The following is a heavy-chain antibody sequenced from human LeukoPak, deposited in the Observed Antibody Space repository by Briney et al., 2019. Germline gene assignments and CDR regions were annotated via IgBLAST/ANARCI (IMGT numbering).Heavy chain of an antibody. V-gene: IGHV4-34*01. J-gene: IGHJ6*03. CDR1: GGSFSGYY. D-gene: IGHD6-6*01. CDR3: ARDWGVSARPGYMDV. Sequence: SETLSLTCAVYGGSFSGYYWSWIRQPPGKGLEWIGEMNHSGSTNYNPSLKSRVTISVDTSKNQFSLRLSSVTAADTAVYYCARDWGVSARPGYMDVWGKGTTVTVSS. CDR2: MNHSGST.